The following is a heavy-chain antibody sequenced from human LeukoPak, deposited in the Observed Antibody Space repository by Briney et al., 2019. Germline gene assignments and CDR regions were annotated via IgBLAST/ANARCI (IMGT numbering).Heavy chain of an antibody. Sequence: GGSMRLSCAASGFTFSSYSMNWVRQAPGKGLEWVSSISSSSSYIYYADSVKGRFTISRDNAKNSLYLQMNSLRAEDTAVYYCARDYVSSSWPPHMDVWGKGTTVTVSS. CDR1: GFTFSSYS. V-gene: IGHV3-21*01. CDR3: ARDYVSSSWPPHMDV. D-gene: IGHD6-13*01. J-gene: IGHJ6*03. CDR2: ISSSSSYI.